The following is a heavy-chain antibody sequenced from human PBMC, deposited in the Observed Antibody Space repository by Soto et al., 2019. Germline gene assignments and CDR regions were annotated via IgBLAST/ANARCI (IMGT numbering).Heavy chain of an antibody. V-gene: IGHV3-30*18. CDR3: AKTPTVVIMDY. Sequence: PGGSLRLSCAASGFTFSSYGMHWVRQAPGKGLEWVAVISYDGSNKYYADSVKGRFTISRDNSKNTLYLQMNSLRAEDTAVYYCAKTPTVVIMDYWGQGTLVTVSS. CDR2: ISYDGSNK. CDR1: GFTFSSYG. J-gene: IGHJ4*02. D-gene: IGHD3-3*01.